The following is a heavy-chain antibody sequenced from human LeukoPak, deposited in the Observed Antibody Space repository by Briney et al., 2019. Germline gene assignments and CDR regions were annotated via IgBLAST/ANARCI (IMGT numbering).Heavy chain of an antibody. CDR3: ARQGGQLFYYGDTVFPH. V-gene: IGHV1-18*01. Sequence: ASVKVSCKASGYTFTSYGITWVRQAPGKGLEWMGWISPFNGNTNYAQKFQGRVSLTTDTSTNTTYMELKGLRSDDTAIYYCARQGGQLFYYGDTVFPHWGQGTLVTVSS. D-gene: IGHD4-17*01. J-gene: IGHJ4*02. CDR2: ISPFNGNT. CDR1: GYTFTSYG.